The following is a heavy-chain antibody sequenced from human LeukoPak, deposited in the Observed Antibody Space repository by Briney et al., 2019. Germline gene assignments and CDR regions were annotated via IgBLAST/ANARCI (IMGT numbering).Heavy chain of an antibody. D-gene: IGHD2-2*01. J-gene: IGHJ4*02. CDR3: ARRPPNIVVVPAAIAPHGDY. CDR2: INPNSGGT. Sequence: ASVKVSCKASGYTFTGYYMHWVRQAPGQGLEWMGWINPNSGGTNYAQKFQGRVTMTRDTSISTAYMELSRLRSDDTAVYYCARRPPNIVVVPAAIAPHGDYWGRGTLVTVSS. V-gene: IGHV1-2*02. CDR1: GYTFTGYY.